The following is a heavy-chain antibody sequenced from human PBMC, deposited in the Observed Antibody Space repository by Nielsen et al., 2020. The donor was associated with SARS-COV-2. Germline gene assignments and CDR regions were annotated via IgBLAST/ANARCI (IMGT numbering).Heavy chain of an antibody. D-gene: IGHD6-13*01. V-gene: IGHV3-33*01. CDR2: IWYDGSNK. CDR1: GFTFSSYG. Sequence: GESLKISCAASGFTFSSYGMHWVRQAPGKGLEWVAVIWYDGSNKYYADSVKGRFTISRDNSKSTLYLQMNSLRAEDTAVYYCARDIRRGGVIAAAPHNWGQGTLVTVSS. CDR3: ARDIRRGGVIAAAPHN. J-gene: IGHJ4*02.